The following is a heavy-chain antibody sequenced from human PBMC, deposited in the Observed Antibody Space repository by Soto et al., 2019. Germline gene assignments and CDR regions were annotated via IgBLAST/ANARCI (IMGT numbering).Heavy chain of an antibody. CDR3: TTVYCSSTSCHTHHYYYYGMDV. CDR2: IKSKTDGGTT. Sequence: GGSLRLSCAASGFTFSNAWMNWVRQAPGKGLEWVGRIKSKTDGGTTDYAAPVKGRFTISRDDSKNTLYLQMNSLKTEDTAVYYCTTVYCSSTSCHTHHYYYYGMDVWGQGTTVTVSS. D-gene: IGHD2-2*01. V-gene: IGHV3-15*07. CDR1: GFTFSNAW. J-gene: IGHJ6*02.